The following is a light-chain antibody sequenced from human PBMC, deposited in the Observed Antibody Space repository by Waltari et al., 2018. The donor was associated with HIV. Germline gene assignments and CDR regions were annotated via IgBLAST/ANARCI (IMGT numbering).Light chain of an antibody. CDR3: QQYNNWSSDT. CDR2: GAS. V-gene: IGKV3-15*01. CDR1: QSIGSN. Sequence: EIVMTQSTAPLSVSPGEIATLSCRASQSIGSNLDWYQQRPGQAPRLLIYGASTRATGITDRLSGSGSGTEFTLTISSLQSEDSATYYCQQYNNWSSDTFGQGTKLEIK. J-gene: IGKJ2*01.